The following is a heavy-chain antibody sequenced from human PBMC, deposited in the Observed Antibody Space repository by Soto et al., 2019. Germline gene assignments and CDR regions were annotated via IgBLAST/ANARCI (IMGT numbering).Heavy chain of an antibody. D-gene: IGHD2-15*01. CDR3: ASQNLCGPRCYDKWFDT. CDR2: INVGNGNT. J-gene: IGHJ5*02. Sequence: ASVKVSCKASGYTFTSYGIHWVRQAPGQSLEWMGWINVGNGNTEYSQRFQDRVTITRDTSASTVYMELSSLRSEDTAIYYCASQNLCGPRCYDKWFDTWGQGTLVTVSS. V-gene: IGHV1-3*01. CDR1: GYTFTSYG.